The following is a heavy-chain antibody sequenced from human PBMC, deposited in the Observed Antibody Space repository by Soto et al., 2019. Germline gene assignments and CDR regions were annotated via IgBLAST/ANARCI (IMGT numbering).Heavy chain of an antibody. CDR1: GFTFSSYW. D-gene: IGHD3-22*01. CDR2: INGDGKTA. Sequence: GGSLRLSCAASGFTFSSYWVHWVRQAPGKGLVWVSGINGDGKTATYADSVKGRFIISRDNAKNILYLQMNSLTAEDTAVYYCTRPRYDGSGTPFDHWGQGSLVTVSS. J-gene: IGHJ4*02. V-gene: IGHV3-74*01. CDR3: TRPRYDGSGTPFDH.